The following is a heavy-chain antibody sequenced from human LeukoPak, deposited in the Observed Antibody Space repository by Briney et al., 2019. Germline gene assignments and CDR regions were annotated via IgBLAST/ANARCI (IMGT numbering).Heavy chain of an antibody. CDR2: IYYSGST. J-gene: IGHJ4*02. V-gene: IGHV4-30-4*07. Sequence: SETLSLTCAVSGGSISSGGYSWSWIRQPPGKGLEWIGYIYYSGSTYYNPSLKSRVTISVDTSKNQFSLKLSSVTAADTAVYYSARAQDTKPNPYYFDYWGQGTLVTVSS. CDR1: GGSISSGGYS. CDR3: ARAQDTKPNPYYFDY.